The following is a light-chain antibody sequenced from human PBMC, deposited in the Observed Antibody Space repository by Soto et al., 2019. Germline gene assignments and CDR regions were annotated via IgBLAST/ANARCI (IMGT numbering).Light chain of an antibody. CDR2: DAS. J-gene: IGKJ4*01. CDR3: QQYGSSPT. V-gene: IGKV3-11*01. CDR1: QSITNS. Sequence: ESVLTQSPATLSLSPGDRATLSCRASQSITNSLAWYRHQPGQPPRLLIYDASKRATGIPARFIGSGSGTHFTLTISSLEPEDFAVYYCQQYGSSPTFGGGTRVEIK.